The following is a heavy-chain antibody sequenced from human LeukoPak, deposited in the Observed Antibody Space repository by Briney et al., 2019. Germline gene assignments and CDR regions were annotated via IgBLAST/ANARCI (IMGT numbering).Heavy chain of an antibody. CDR1: GFTFDDYA. Sequence: PGGSLRLSCAASGFTFDDYAMHWVXQAPGXXXXXXXXXSXNSGSIGXXXXXXXXXXIXRHNAKXSXYLQMNSLRAEDTALYYCAKASSWGSYRYDYFDYWGQGTLVTVSS. CDR3: AKASSWGSYRYDYFDY. J-gene: IGHJ4*02. D-gene: IGHD3-16*02. V-gene: IGHV3-9*01. CDR2: XSXNSGSI.